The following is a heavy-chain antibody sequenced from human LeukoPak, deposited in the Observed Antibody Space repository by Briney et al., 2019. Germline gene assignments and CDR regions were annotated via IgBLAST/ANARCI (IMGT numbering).Heavy chain of an antibody. Sequence: PSETLSLTCTVSGGSISSSSYYWGWIRQPPGKGLEWIGSIYYSGSTYYNPSLKSRVTISVDTSKNQFSLKLSSVTAADTAVYYCARHVEEGSYYMDVWGKGTTVTISS. CDR2: IYYSGST. J-gene: IGHJ6*03. CDR3: ARHVEEGSYYMDV. V-gene: IGHV4-39*01. CDR1: GGSISSSSYY.